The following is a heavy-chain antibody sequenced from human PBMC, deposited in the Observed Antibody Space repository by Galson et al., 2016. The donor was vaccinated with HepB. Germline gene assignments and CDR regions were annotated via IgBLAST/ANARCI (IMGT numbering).Heavy chain of an antibody. CDR3: ARQYRGGPSDY. CDR1: GGSISSSDW. D-gene: IGHD5-12*01. CDR2: IFHSGRV. V-gene: IGHV4-4*02. J-gene: IGHJ4*02. Sequence: SETLSLTCAVSGGSISSSDWWTWGRQPPGQGLEWIGQIFHSGRVNYTPSLASRVTISVDTSNNHFSLRLTSVTAADTALYYCARQYRGGPSDYWGQGTLVTVSS.